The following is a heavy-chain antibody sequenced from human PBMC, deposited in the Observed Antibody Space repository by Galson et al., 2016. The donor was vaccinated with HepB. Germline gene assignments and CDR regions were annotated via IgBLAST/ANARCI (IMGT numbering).Heavy chain of an antibody. J-gene: IGHJ4*02. CDR2: FDPGDGET. CDR3: ATIMGGTGGGLDS. D-gene: IGHD7-27*01. CDR1: GYSLNELS. V-gene: IGHV1-24*01. Sequence: SVKVSCKVSGYSLNELSMHWVRQAPGKGLEWMGRFDPGDGETVYAQKFQGRVTMTADTSTDTAYMELSSLSSEDTAIYYFATIMGGTGGGLDSGGQGALVTVSS.